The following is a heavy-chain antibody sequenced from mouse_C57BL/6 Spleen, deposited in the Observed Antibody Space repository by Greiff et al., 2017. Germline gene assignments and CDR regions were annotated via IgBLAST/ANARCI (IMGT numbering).Heavy chain of an antibody. V-gene: IGHV1-81*01. J-gene: IGHJ2*01. D-gene: IGHD1-1*02. CDR1: GYTFTSYG. Sequence: LVESGAELARPGASVKLSCKASGYTFTSYGISWVKQRTGQGLEWIGEIYPRSGNTYYNEKFKGKATLTADKSSSTAYMELRSLTSEDSAVYFCARSGSEGYCDYWGQGTTLTVSS. CDR3: ARSGSEGYCDY. CDR2: IYPRSGNT.